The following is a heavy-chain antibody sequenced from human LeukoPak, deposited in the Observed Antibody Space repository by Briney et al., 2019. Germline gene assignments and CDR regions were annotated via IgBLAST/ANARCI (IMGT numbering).Heavy chain of an antibody. CDR2: ISSSSSTI. J-gene: IGHJ4*02. CDR1: GFTFSSYS. Sequence: GGSLRLSCAASGFTFSSYSMNWVRQAPGKGLEWVSYISSSSSTIHYADSVKGRFTISRDNAKNSLYLQMNSLRAEDTAVYYCARDSYSGYDRLLNWGQGTLVTVSS. D-gene: IGHD5-12*01. V-gene: IGHV3-48*01. CDR3: ARDSYSGYDRLLN.